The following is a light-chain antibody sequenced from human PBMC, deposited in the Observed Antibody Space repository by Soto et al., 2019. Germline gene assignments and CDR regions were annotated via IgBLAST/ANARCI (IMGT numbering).Light chain of an antibody. CDR3: HQYYSYPWT. J-gene: IGKJ1*01. CDR2: KAS. CDR1: QSIDIL. V-gene: IGKV1-5*03. Sequence: DIQLTQSPSTLSASVGDRVTITCRASQSIDILLAWYQQKPGKAPNLLMYKASSLQSGVPSRFSGSASGTEFTLTISSLQPDDFASYYCHQYYSYPWTFGQGTKVEIK.